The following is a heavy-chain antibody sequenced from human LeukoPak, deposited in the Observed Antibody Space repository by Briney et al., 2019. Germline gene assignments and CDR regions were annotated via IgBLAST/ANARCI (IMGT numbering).Heavy chain of an antibody. Sequence: SGGSLRLSCAASGFTFSSYAMSWVRQAPGKGLEWVSAISGSGGSTYYADSVKGRFTISRDNSKNTLYLQMNSLRAEDTAVYYCAKDGVITGTRSTFDYWGQGTLVTVSS. CDR1: GFTFSSYA. CDR3: AKDGVITGTRSTFDY. D-gene: IGHD1-20*01. J-gene: IGHJ4*02. CDR2: ISGSGGST. V-gene: IGHV3-23*01.